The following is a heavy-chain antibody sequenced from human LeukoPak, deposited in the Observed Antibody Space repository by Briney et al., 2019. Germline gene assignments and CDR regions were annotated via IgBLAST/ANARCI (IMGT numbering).Heavy chain of an antibody. V-gene: IGHV3-9*01. Sequence: PGGSLRLSCAASGFTFNDYAMHWVRQPPGKGLEWLSIISYNSGYIGYADSVKGRFTVSRDNTEDSVYLQMNSLRPEDTAIYFCAKVRGTYSSGFFVDSWGQGALVTVSS. J-gene: IGHJ4*02. D-gene: IGHD6-19*01. CDR2: ISYNSGYI. CDR1: GFTFNDYA. CDR3: AKVRGTYSSGFFVDS.